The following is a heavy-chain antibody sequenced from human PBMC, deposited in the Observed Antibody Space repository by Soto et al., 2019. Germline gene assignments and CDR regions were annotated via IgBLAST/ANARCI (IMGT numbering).Heavy chain of an antibody. CDR3: ARDLGIAAAGWFDP. CDR2: ISSSSSYI. D-gene: IGHD6-13*01. CDR1: GGTFSSYG. J-gene: IGHJ5*02. Sequence: VQLVQSGAEVKKPGSSVKVSCKASGGTFSSYGMNWVRQAPGKGLEWVSFISSSSSYIYYADSVKGRFTISRDNAKNSLYLQMNSLRAEDTAVYYCARDLGIAAAGWFDPWGQGTLVTVSS. V-gene: IGHV3-21*01.